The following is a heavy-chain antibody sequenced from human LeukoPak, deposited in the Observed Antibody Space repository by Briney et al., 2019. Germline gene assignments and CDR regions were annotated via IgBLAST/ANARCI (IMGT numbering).Heavy chain of an antibody. J-gene: IGHJ3*02. CDR2: ISAYNGNT. Sequence: ASVKVSCKASGGTLSSYTISWVRQAPGQGLEWMGWISAYNGNTNYAQKLQGRVTMTTDTSTSTAYMELRSLRSDDTAVYYCAGDPAYYDSSGYYPTDAFDIWGQGTMVTVSS. CDR1: GGTLSSYT. D-gene: IGHD3-22*01. V-gene: IGHV1-18*01. CDR3: AGDPAYYDSSGYYPTDAFDI.